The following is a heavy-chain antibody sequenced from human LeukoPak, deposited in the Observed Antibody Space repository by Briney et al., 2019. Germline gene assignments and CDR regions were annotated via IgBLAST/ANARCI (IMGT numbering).Heavy chain of an antibody. V-gene: IGHV1-2*02. CDR3: ARGRPTTSIAAAGVNWFDP. Sequence: ASVKVSCKASGYTFTGYYMHWVRQAPGHGLEWMGWIDPNSCGTNYAQKFQGRVTMTRDTSISTAYMELSRLRSDDTAVYYCARGRPTTSIAAAGVNWFDPWGQGTLVTVSS. CDR1: GYTFTGYY. CDR2: IDPNSCGT. J-gene: IGHJ5*02. D-gene: IGHD6-13*01.